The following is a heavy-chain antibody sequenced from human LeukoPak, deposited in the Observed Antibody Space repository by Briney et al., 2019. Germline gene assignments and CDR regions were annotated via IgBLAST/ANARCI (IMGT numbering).Heavy chain of an antibody. J-gene: IGHJ3*02. V-gene: IGHV3-11*01. CDR3: ARAIYDGFDI. Sequence: GGSLRLSCAASGFTLSDYYMSWIRQAPGKGLDWVSYISSSGGNTYYADSVKGRFTTSRDNAKNSLFLQMNSLRAEDTAVYYCARAIYDGFDIWGQGKMVTVSS. CDR2: ISSSGGNT. CDR1: GFTLSDYY.